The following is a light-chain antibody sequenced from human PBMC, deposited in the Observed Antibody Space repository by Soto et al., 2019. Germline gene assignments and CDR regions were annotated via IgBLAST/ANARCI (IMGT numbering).Light chain of an antibody. CDR1: SSDVGGYNY. J-gene: IGLJ1*01. CDR3: SSFTSSSTYV. V-gene: IGLV2-14*01. CDR2: DVS. Sequence: QSALTQPASVSGSPGQSIAISCTGTSSDVGGYNYVSWYQQHPGKAPKLMIYDVSNRPSGVSSRFSGSKSGNTASLTISGLQAEDEADYYCSSFTSSSTYVFGPGTTLTVL.